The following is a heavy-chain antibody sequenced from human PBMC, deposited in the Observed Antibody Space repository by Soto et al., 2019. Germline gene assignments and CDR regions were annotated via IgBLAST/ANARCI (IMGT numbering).Heavy chain of an antibody. Sequence: GGSLRLSCAASGFTFSSYGMHWVRQAPGKGLEWVAVISYDGSNKYYADSVKGRFTISRDNSKNTLYLQMNSLRAEDTAVYYCANMVGSASTWRGWLSDDYWGQGTLVTVSS. V-gene: IGHV3-30*18. J-gene: IGHJ4*02. CDR3: ANMVGSASTWRGWLSDDY. CDR1: GFTFSSYG. CDR2: ISYDGSNK. D-gene: IGHD3-22*01.